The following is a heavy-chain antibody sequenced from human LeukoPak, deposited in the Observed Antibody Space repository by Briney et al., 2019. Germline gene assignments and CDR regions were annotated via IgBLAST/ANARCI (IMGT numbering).Heavy chain of an antibody. D-gene: IGHD1-14*01. J-gene: IGHJ4*02. Sequence: PGGSLRLSRAVSGFTFSTYWMSWVRQAPGKGLEWVANIKEDGSETYYVDSLKGRFTISRDNVKNSLYLQINSLRADDSAVYYCARDSFETDIDYWGQGTLVTVSS. V-gene: IGHV3-7*01. CDR3: ARDSFETDIDY. CDR1: GFTFSTYW. CDR2: IKEDGSET.